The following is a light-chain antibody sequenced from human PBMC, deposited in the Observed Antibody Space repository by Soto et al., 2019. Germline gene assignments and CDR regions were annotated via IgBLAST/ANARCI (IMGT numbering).Light chain of an antibody. J-gene: IGLJ1*01. CDR1: SSDVGGYNY. V-gene: IGLV2-14*01. CDR3: SSYTSSSTPCV. CDR2: DVS. Sequence: QSALTQPASVSGSPGQSITISCTGTSSDVGGYNYVSWYQQHPGKAPKLMIYDVSNRPSGVSNRFSGSKSANTAILTISGLQAEDEADYYCSSYTSSSTPCVFGTGTKVTVL.